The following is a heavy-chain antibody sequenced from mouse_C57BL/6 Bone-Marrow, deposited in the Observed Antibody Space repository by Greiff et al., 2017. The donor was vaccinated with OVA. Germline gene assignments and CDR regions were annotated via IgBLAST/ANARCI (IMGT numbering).Heavy chain of an antibody. CDR3: ARWLLRYWYFDV. J-gene: IGHJ1*03. V-gene: IGHV1-85*01. Sequence: QVQLQQSGPELVKPGASVKLSCKASGYTFTSYDINWVKQRPGQGLEWIGWIYPRDGSTTYNEKFKGKATLTVDTSSSTAYMELHSLTSEDSAVYFCARWLLRYWYFDVWGTGTTVTVSS. CDR1: GYTFTSYD. D-gene: IGHD2-3*01. CDR2: IYPRDGST.